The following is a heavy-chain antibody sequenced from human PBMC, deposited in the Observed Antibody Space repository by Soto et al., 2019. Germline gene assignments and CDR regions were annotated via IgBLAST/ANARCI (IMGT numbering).Heavy chain of an antibody. V-gene: IGHV3-13*04. Sequence: GGSLRLSCEASGFTFSKFDMHWVRQPTGKGLEWVSTIGISGDTYYAVSVKGRFTISRDNANNSLSLQMNSLRAGDTALYFCARGQEVGAHFFDSWGQGTQVTVSS. CDR2: IGISGDT. CDR3: ARGQEVGAHFFDS. D-gene: IGHD2-15*01. J-gene: IGHJ4*02. CDR1: GFTFSKFD.